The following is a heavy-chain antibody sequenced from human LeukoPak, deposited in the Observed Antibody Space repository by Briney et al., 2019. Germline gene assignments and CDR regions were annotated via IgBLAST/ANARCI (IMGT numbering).Heavy chain of an antibody. J-gene: IGHJ4*02. D-gene: IGHD2-15*01. CDR3: ARERVAPTYYFDY. Sequence: PSETLSLTCTVSGGSISGYYWGWIRQPAGKGLEWIGRIQTRGNTNYNPSLRSRVTMSVDTSGIQFSLKLSSVTAADTAVYYCARERVAPTYYFDYWGQGTLVTVSS. CDR1: GGSISGYY. CDR2: IQTRGNT. V-gene: IGHV4-4*07.